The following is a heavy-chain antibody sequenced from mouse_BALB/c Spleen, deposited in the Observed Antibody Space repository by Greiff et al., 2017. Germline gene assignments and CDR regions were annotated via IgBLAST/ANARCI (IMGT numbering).Heavy chain of an antibody. V-gene: IGHV5-6-3*01. Sequence: EVKLMESGGGLVQPGGSLKLSCAASGFTFSSYGMSWVRQTPDKRLELVATINSNGGSTYYPDSVKGRFTFSIDNTTNTLYLQMSSLKSEDTAMYYCSIDLLRYYAMDYWGQGTSVTVSS. CDR1: GFTFSSYG. D-gene: IGHD1-1*01. CDR3: SIDLLRYYAMDY. CDR2: INSNGGST. J-gene: IGHJ4*01.